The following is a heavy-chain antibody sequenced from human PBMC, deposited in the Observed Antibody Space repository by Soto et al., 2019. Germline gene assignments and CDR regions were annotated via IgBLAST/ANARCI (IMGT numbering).Heavy chain of an antibody. CDR1: GGSISSSSYY. V-gene: IGHV4-39*01. D-gene: IGHD3-3*01. CDR2: IYYSGST. Sequence: PSETLSLTCTVSGGSISSSSYYWGWIRQPPGKGLEWIGSIYYSGSTYYNPSLKSRVTISVDTSKNQFSLKLSSVTAADTAVYYCARQEDFWSGYLPYYFDYWGQGTLVTVSS. CDR3: ARQEDFWSGYLPYYFDY. J-gene: IGHJ4*02.